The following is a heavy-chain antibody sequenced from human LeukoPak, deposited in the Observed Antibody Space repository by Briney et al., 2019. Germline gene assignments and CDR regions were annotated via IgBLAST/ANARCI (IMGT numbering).Heavy chain of an antibody. CDR2: INQGGSEK. D-gene: IGHD3-22*01. Sequence: GGSLRLSCAASGFTFSSYGMHWVRQAPGKGLEWVANINQGGSEKYYVDSVKGRFTISRDNAKNSLYLQMNSLRAEDTAVYYCARVTHYYDSSGYQRSVYYFDYWGQGTLVTVSS. CDR1: GFTFSSYG. V-gene: IGHV3-7*01. J-gene: IGHJ4*02. CDR3: ARVTHYYDSSGYQRSVYYFDY.